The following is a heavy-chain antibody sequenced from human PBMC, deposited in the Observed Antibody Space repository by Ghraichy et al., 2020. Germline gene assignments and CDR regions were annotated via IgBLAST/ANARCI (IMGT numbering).Heavy chain of an antibody. Sequence: GESLNISCAASGFTFDTYAMSWVRQAPGQGLECVATISGAGGTTDYADSVKGRFTISRDNPKNTLVLQMHSLRGGDTAIYYCAKHQRLGSASPGDFWGQGSLVTVSS. CDR1: GFTFDTYA. CDR3: AKHQRLGSASPGDF. D-gene: IGHD1-1*01. V-gene: IGHV3-23*01. J-gene: IGHJ4*02. CDR2: ISGAGGTT.